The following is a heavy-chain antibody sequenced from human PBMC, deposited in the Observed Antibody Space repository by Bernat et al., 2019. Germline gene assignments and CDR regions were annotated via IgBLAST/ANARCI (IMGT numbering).Heavy chain of an antibody. J-gene: IGHJ4*02. CDR1: GFTFSNAW. Sequence: EVQLVESGGGLVKPGGSLRLSCAASGFTFSNAWMSWVRQAPGKGLEWVGRIKSKTDGGTTDYAAPVKGRFTISRDDSKNTLYLQMNSLKTEDTAVYYCTTDLYGSWSLHYYFDYWGQGTLVTVSS. V-gene: IGHV3-15*01. D-gene: IGHD3-10*01. CDR2: IKSKTDGGTT. CDR3: TTDLYGSWSLHYYFDY.